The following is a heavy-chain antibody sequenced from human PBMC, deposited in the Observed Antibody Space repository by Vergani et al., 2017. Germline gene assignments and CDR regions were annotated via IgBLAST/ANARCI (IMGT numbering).Heavy chain of an antibody. J-gene: IGHJ5*02. V-gene: IGHV5-51*01. CDR2: IYPGDSDT. CDR3: ARRADSSSWYLRTDWFDP. CDR1: GYSFTSYW. D-gene: IGHD6-13*01. Sequence: EVQLVQSGAEVKKPGESLKISCKGSGYSFTSYWIGWVRQMPGKGLEWMGIIYPGDSDTRYSPSFQGQVTISADKSISTAYLQWSSLKAWDTAMYYCARRADSSSWYLRTDWFDPWGQGTLVTVSS.